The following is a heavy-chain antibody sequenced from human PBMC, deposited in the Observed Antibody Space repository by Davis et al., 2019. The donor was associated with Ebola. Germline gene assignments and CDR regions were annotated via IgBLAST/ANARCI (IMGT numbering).Heavy chain of an antibody. J-gene: IGHJ4*02. CDR2: IFPDDSDA. CDR1: GYGFTNYW. CDR3: ARQGTTSWDS. Sequence: TVSCKGSGYGFTNYWIGWVRQLPGKGLEWMGFIFPDDSDATYSPSFQGQVTFSVDKSIRTAYLHWNSLKASDTATYYCARQGTTSWDSWGQGTLVTVSS. V-gene: IGHV5-51*01. D-gene: IGHD2-2*01.